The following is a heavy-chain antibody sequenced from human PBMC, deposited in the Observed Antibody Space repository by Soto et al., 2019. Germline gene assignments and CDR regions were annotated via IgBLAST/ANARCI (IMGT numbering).Heavy chain of an antibody. Sequence: QVQLVQSGAEVKKPGASVKVSCKASGYTFTGYYMHWLRQAPGQGLEWMGWINPNSGGTNYAQKLQGWVTMTRDTSISTAYMELSRLRSDDTAVYYCARDKGGHSNYDLDYWGQGTLVTVSS. J-gene: IGHJ4*02. D-gene: IGHD4-4*01. V-gene: IGHV1-2*04. CDR3: ARDKGGHSNYDLDY. CDR2: INPNSGGT. CDR1: GYTFTGYY.